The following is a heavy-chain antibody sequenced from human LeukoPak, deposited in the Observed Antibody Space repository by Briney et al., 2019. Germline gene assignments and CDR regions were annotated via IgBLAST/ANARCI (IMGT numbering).Heavy chain of an antibody. Sequence: ASVKVSCKASGYTFTGSYVHWVRQAPGQGLEWMGRINPNTGGSNYAQKFQGRVTMTRDTSISTVYMELSRLTSDDTAVYYCAREMATSYELDYWGQGILVTVSS. V-gene: IGHV1-2*06. CDR1: GYTFTGSY. J-gene: IGHJ4*02. CDR3: AREMATSYELDY. D-gene: IGHD5-24*01. CDR2: INPNTGGS.